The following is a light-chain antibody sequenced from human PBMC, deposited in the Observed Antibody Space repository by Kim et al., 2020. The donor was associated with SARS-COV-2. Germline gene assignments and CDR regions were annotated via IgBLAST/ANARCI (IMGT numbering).Light chain of an antibody. V-gene: IGKV1-5*03. CDR2: LAS. J-gene: IGKJ2*01. CDR1: QTLRTW. Sequence: SASGGDRVTLPCRASQTLRTWLAWYQQKPGKAPKLLLHLASTLESGVPSRFSGSGSGTEFTLPIDSLQPDDFATYYCQHYIRFPYTFGQGTKLEI. CDR3: QHYIRFPYT.